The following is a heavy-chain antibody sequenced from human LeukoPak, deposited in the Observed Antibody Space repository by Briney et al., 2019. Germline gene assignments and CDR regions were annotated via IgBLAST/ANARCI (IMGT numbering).Heavy chain of an antibody. V-gene: IGHV3-23*01. D-gene: IGHD3-3*01. J-gene: IGHJ6*02. CDR3: AKGIFGVIHNGIDV. Sequence: GVSLRLSCVASGFTFPTYSMAWVRQAPGKGLDWVSSINAAGDDMYYADSVKGRFSISRDNLKNTLYLQMHSLRAEDRAIYYCAKGIFGVIHNGIDVWGQGTAVTVSS. CDR2: INAAGDDM. CDR1: GFTFPTYS.